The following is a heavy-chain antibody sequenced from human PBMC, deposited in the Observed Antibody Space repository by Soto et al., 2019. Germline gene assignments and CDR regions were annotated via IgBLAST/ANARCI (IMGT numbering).Heavy chain of an antibody. Sequence: GGSLRLSCAASGFTFSSYWMSWVRQAPGKGLEWVANIKQDGSEKYYVDSVKGRFTISRDNAKNSLYLQMNSLRAEETAVYYCARFWSGYYTGIYPFYYFDYWGQGTLVTVSS. CDR2: IKQDGSEK. CDR1: GFTFSSYW. CDR3: ARFWSGYYTGIYPFYYFDY. J-gene: IGHJ4*02. V-gene: IGHV3-7*05. D-gene: IGHD3-3*01.